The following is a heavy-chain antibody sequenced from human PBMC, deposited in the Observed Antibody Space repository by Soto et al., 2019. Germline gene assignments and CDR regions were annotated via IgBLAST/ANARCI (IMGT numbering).Heavy chain of an antibody. J-gene: IGHJ3*01. CDR3: ANDIHQWNYNAFDL. V-gene: IGHV3-9*01. CDR1: GFTFDDYA. CDR2: ISWNSDTI. Sequence: GGSLRLSCAASGFTFDDYAMHWVRQAPGKGLEWVSGISWNSDTIGYADSVKGRFTISRDNAKNSLYLQMNSLRAEDTALYYCANDIHQWNYNAFDLWWQGIMVYVSS. D-gene: IGHD1-7*01.